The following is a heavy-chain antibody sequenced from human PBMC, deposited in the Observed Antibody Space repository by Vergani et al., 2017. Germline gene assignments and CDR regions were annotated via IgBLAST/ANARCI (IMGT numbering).Heavy chain of an antibody. J-gene: IGHJ6*02. Sequence: QVQLQESGPGLVKPSETLTLTCDVSDSSIMTNPYWGWFRQSPGKGLEWIGCIHHSGDNHYNSSLKSRVSISIVSSSKFSLSLTSVTAADTAIYYCARHRGSGGFFPSSYFYWMDVWGHGTTVTVSS. CDR2: IHHSGDN. CDR1: DSSIMTNPY. D-gene: IGHD3-10*01. CDR3: ARHRGSGGFFPSSYFYWMDV. V-gene: IGHV4-38-2*01.